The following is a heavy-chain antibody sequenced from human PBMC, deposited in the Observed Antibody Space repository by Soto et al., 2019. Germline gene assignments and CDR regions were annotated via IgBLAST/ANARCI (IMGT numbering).Heavy chain of an antibody. J-gene: IGHJ4*02. V-gene: IGHV4-30-4*01. CDR3: ARGPCGGDCYPPDS. D-gene: IGHD2-21*02. Sequence: SETLSLTCTVSGGSIKSGDYYWTWIRQPPGKGLEFIGYIYYSANTYYNQSLKSRVTISVDTSKNHLSLKLSSVTAADTAVYYCARGPCGGDCYPPDSWGQGTLVTVS. CDR1: GGSIKSGDYY. CDR2: IYYSANT.